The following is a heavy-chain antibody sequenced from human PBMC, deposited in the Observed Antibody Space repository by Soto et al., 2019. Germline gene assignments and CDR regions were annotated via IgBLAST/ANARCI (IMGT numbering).Heavy chain of an antibody. CDR1: GDSVRSGSYY. D-gene: IGHD3-22*01. V-gene: IGHV4-61*01. Sequence: SETLSLTCTVSGDSVRSGSYYWSWIRQAPGKGLEWIGNIQSNGNTDYNPSLKSRVTMSLDKSKNQFSLNLSSATAADTAVYYCARTNSRGHWAAWYWGQGTLVTVS. J-gene: IGHJ4*02. CDR3: ARTNSRGHWAAWY. CDR2: IQSNGNT.